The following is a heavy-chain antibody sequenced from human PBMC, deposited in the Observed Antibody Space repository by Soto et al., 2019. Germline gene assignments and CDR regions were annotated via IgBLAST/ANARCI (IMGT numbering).Heavy chain of an antibody. CDR1: AGSLSNYY. Sequence: QVQLQESGPGLVKPSETLSLTCSVSAGSLSNYYWTWIRQSPGMGLEWIGEIYHTGSTKYNPSLNSRVAISVDMSKNQFSLTLSSVTPADTAVYYCARGGRGSGLYFLYYFDLWGQGTLITVSS. J-gene: IGHJ4*02. V-gene: IGHV4-59*01. D-gene: IGHD6-19*01. CDR3: ARGGRGSGLYFLYYFDL. CDR2: IYHTGST.